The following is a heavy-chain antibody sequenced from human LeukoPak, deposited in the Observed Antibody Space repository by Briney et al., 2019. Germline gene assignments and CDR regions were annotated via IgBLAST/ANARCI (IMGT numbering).Heavy chain of an antibody. J-gene: IGHJ4*02. CDR2: IIPSFGTA. CDR1: GGTFSSYA. Sequence: SVTVSFKASGGTFSSYAFNWVRQAPGQGLEWMGGIIPSFGTAYYAQKFQGRVTITADESTSTVYMELSGLRSEDTAVYYCARVQGATVTTLLNARFEYWGQGTLVTVSS. CDR3: ARVQGATVTTLLNARFEY. V-gene: IGHV1-69*13. D-gene: IGHD4-17*01.